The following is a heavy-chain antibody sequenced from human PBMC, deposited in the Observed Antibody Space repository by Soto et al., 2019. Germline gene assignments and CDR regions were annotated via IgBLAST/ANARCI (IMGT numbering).Heavy chain of an antibody. J-gene: IGHJ4*02. Sequence: GGSLRLSCAASGFTLSSYWMSWVRQAPGKGLEWVANIKQDGSEKYYVDSVKGRFTISRDNAKNSLYLQMNSLRAEDTAVYYCVRDCEDFWSGYYTGFGYWGQGTLVTVSS. CDR3: VRDCEDFWSGYYTGFGY. CDR2: IKQDGSEK. D-gene: IGHD3-3*01. V-gene: IGHV3-7*01. CDR1: GFTLSSYW.